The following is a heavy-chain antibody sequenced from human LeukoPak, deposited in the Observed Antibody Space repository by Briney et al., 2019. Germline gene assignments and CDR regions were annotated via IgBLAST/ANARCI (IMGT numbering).Heavy chain of an antibody. CDR3: AREFGHNRWYFDY. Sequence: GRALRLSCAASGFTFRTYSIHWVRQAPGKGLEWVTVVSADGRTQLYSDSVKGRFTVSRDNSLNTLHLQMNSLKTEDTAVYYCAREFGHNRWYFDYWGQGALVTVSS. CDR2: VSADGRTQ. D-gene: IGHD5-24*01. J-gene: IGHJ4*02. V-gene: IGHV3-30*03. CDR1: GFTFRTYS.